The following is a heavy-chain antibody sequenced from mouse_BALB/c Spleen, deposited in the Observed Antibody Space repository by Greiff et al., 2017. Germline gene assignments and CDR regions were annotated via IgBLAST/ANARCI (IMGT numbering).Heavy chain of an antibody. CDR2: IWAGGST. V-gene: IGHV2-9*02. CDR1: GFSLTSYG. J-gene: IGHJ4*01. D-gene: IGHD2-1*01. Sequence: VKLMESGPGLVAPSQSLSITCTVSGFSLTSYGVHWVRQPPGKGLEWLGVIWAGGSTNYNSALMSRLSISKDNSKSQVFLKMNSLQTDDTAMYYCARDGVGNPHYAMDYWGQGTSVTVSS. CDR3: ARDGVGNPHYAMDY.